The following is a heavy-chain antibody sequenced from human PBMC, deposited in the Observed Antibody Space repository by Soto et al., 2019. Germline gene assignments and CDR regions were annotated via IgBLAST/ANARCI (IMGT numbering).Heavy chain of an antibody. CDR2: ISYDGSNK. CDR3: ARASYYYDSSGYYYLLYYYGMDV. Sequence: PGGSLRLSCAASGFTYSSYAMHWVRQAPGKGLEWVAVISYDGSNKYYADSVKGRFTISRDNSKNTLYLQMNSLRAEDTAVYYCARASYYYDSSGYYYLLYYYGMDVWGQGTTVTVSS. D-gene: IGHD3-22*01. J-gene: IGHJ6*02. V-gene: IGHV3-30-3*01. CDR1: GFTYSSYA.